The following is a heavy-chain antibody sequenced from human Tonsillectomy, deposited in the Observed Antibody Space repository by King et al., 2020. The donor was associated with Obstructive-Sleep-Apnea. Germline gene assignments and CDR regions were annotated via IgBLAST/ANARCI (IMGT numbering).Heavy chain of an antibody. CDR2: IRYDGSNK. V-gene: IGHV3-30*02. J-gene: IGHJ6*02. Sequence: VQLVESGGGVVQPGRSLRLSCAASGFTFSSYGMHWVRQAPGKGLEWVAFIRYDGSNKYYADSVKGRFTISRDNSKNTLYLQMNSLRAEETAVYYCAKALTTVAGLDVWGQGTTVTVSS. D-gene: IGHD4-23*01. CDR1: GFTFSSYG. CDR3: AKALTTVAGLDV.